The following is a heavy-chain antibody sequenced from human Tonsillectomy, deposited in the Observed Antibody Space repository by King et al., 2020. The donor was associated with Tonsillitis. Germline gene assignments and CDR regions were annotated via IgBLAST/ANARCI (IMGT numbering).Heavy chain of an antibody. J-gene: IGHJ4*02. Sequence: QLVQSGGGLVQPGGSLRLSCAASGFTFSSYAMSWVRQAPGKGLEWVSAISSGGLSTYYADSVKGRFTISRDYSKNTLYLQMNSLRAEDTAVYYCAKGLTEFSHLDYWGQGTLVTVSS. CDR1: GFTFSSYA. CDR2: ISSGGLST. V-gene: IGHV3-23*04. D-gene: IGHD1-14*01. CDR3: AKGLTEFSHLDY.